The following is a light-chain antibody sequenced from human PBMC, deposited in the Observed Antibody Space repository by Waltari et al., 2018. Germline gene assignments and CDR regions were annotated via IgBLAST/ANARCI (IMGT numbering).Light chain of an antibody. CDR1: QSVSSSY. CDR2: GAS. J-gene: IGKJ4*01. V-gene: IGKV3D-20*02. CDR3: QHRSDWPLT. Sequence: EIVLTQSPGTLSLSPGERATLSCRASQSVSSSYLAWYQQKPGQAPRLLIYGASSRATGIPDRFSGSGSGTDFTLTITSLEPEDSAVYYCQHRSDWPLTFGGGTRVEIK.